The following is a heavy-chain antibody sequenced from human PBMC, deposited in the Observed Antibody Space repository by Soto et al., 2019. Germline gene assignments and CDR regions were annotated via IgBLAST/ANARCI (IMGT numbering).Heavy chain of an antibody. CDR2: IWAHGTDQ. D-gene: IGHD1-1*01. CDR1: GYSITNHG. V-gene: IGHV3-33*06. J-gene: IGHJ4*02. Sequence: QVRLVQSGGGVVQPGRSLTLSCAASGYSITNHGMHWVRQAPGKCLEWVALIWAHGTDQYYADSVKGRFTVSRDTSTNTVYLQMNSLRAEDTARYYCGKDIRSGSIDYWGQGTLVTVSS. CDR3: GKDIRSGSIDY.